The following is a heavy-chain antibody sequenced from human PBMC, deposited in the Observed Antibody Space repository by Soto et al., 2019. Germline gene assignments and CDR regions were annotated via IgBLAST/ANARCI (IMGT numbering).Heavy chain of an antibody. CDR2: ISSSSTI. J-gene: IGHJ4*02. CDR1: GFTFSSYS. D-gene: IGHD1-26*01. Sequence: GGSLRLSCAASGFTFSSYSMNWVRQAPGKGLEWVSYISSSSTIYYADSVKGRFTISRDNAKNSLYLQMNSLRDEDTAVYYCARDPRIVGATTGDYWGQGTLVTVSS. CDR3: ARDPRIVGATTGDY. V-gene: IGHV3-48*02.